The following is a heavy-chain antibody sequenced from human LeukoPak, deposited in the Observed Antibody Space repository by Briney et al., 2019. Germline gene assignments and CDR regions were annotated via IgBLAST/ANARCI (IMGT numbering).Heavy chain of an antibody. CDR2: ISGSSTYT. Sequence: PGGSLRLSCAASGFTFSDYYTTWIRQAPGKGLEWVSYISGSSTYTNYADSVKGRFTISRDNGKNAVSLQMNSLKGEDTAVYYCAKSWNVDWFASWGQGTLVTVSS. J-gene: IGHJ5*01. CDR3: AKSWNVDWFAS. V-gene: IGHV3-11*03. D-gene: IGHD1-1*01. CDR1: GFTFSDYY.